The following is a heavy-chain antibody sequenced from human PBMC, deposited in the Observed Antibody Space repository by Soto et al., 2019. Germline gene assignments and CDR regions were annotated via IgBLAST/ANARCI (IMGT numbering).Heavy chain of an antibody. D-gene: IGHD6-13*01. CDR3: ARRGVAAAGWDAFDI. Sequence: PSETLSLTCTVSGGSISSYYWSWIRQPPGKGLEWIGYIYYSGSTNYNPSLKSRVTISVDTSKNQFSLKLSSVTAADTAVYYCARRGVAAAGWDAFDIWGQGTMVTVSS. CDR1: GGSISSYY. V-gene: IGHV4-59*08. CDR2: IYYSGST. J-gene: IGHJ3*02.